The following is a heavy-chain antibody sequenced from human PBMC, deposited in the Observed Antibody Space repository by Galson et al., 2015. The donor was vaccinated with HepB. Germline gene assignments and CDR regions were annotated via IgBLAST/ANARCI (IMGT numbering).Heavy chain of an antibody. Sequence: SLRLSCAASGFTFSSYGMHWVRQAPGKGLEWVAVISYDGSNQYYADSVKGRFTISRDNSKTTLYLQMNSLRAEDTAVYYCAKDRERSSAWYYGLDVWGQGTAGSVSS. J-gene: IGHJ6*02. CDR1: GFTFSSYG. CDR3: AKDRERSSAWYYGLDV. CDR2: ISYDGSNQ. V-gene: IGHV3-30*18. D-gene: IGHD6-19*01.